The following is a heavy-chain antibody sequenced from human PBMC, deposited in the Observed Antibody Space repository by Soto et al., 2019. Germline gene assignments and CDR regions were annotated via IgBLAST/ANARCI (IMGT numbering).Heavy chain of an antibody. CDR2: IDTDGRVT. CDR3: ARDTPQNRFHP. Sequence: GGSLRLSCAASGLTFSGYWMHWVRQAPGKGLVWVSRIDTDGRVTNYADSVEGRFTTSRDDAKNTLYLQMNSLRAEDTAVYYCARDTPQNRFHPWGQGILVTVSS. CDR1: GLTFSGYW. J-gene: IGHJ5*02. V-gene: IGHV3-74*01. D-gene: IGHD2-15*01.